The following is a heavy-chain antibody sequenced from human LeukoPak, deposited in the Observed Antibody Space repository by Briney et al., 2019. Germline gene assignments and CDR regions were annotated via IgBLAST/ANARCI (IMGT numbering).Heavy chain of an antibody. CDR3: ASLGLEGDAFDI. J-gene: IGHJ3*02. Sequence: SETLSLTCTVSGGSISSSSYYWGWIRQPPGKGLEWIGSIYYSGSTYYNPSLKSRVTISVDTSKNQFSLKLSSVTAADTAVYYCASLGLEGDAFDIWGQGTMVTVSS. D-gene: IGHD3-3*01. CDR2: IYYSGST. CDR1: GGSISSSSYY. V-gene: IGHV4-39*01.